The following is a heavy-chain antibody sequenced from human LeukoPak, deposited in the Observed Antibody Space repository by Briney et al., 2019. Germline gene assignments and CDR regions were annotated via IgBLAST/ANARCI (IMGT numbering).Heavy chain of an antibody. D-gene: IGHD3-10*01. CDR1: GFTFSSYG. V-gene: IGHV3-33*03. CDR3: ARRHHFGFLDS. CDR2: IWYDGSDK. Sequence: GGSLRLSCAASGFTFSSYGMHWVRQAPGKGLEWVAVIWYDGSDKYYADSVKGRFTISRDNAKNSVYLQMNSLRAEDTAVYYCARRHHFGFLDSWGQGTLVTVSS. J-gene: IGHJ4*02.